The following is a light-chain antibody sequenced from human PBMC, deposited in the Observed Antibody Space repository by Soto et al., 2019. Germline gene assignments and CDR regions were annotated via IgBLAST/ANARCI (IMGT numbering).Light chain of an antibody. CDR3: CSYAGSYTWV. J-gene: IGLJ3*02. CDR2: DVS. Sequence: QSALTQPRSVSGSPGQSVTISCTGTSSDVGGYNYVSWYHQHPGKAPKLIIYDVSKRPSGVPDRFSGSKSANTASLTISGLQAEDEAYYYCCSYAGSYTWVFGGGTKVTVL. V-gene: IGLV2-11*01. CDR1: SSDVGGYNY.